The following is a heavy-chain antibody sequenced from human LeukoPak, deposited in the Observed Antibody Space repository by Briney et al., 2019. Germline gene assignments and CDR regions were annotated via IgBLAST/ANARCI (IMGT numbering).Heavy chain of an antibody. V-gene: IGHV4-59*01. CDR2: IYYSGST. Sequence: SETLSLTCTVSGGSISSYYWSWIRQPPGKGLEWIGYIYYSGSTNYNPSLKSRVTISVDTSKNQFSLKLSSVTAADTAVYYCARVVAAAGLWYFDLWGRGTLVTVSS. CDR3: ARVVAAAGLWYFDL. J-gene: IGHJ2*01. CDR1: GGSISSYY. D-gene: IGHD6-13*01.